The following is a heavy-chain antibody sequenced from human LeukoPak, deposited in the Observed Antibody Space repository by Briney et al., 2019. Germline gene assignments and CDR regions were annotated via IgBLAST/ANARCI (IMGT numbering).Heavy chain of an antibody. Sequence: SETLSLTCAVYGGSFSGYYWSWIRQPPGKGLEWIGEINHSGSTNYNPSLKSRVTISVDTSKNQFSLKLSSVTAADPAVYYCARDSGYYDSSGYHSYFDYWGQGTLVTVSS. V-gene: IGHV4-34*01. D-gene: IGHD3-22*01. CDR2: INHSGST. CDR3: ARDSGYYDSSGYHSYFDY. CDR1: GGSFSGYY. J-gene: IGHJ4*02.